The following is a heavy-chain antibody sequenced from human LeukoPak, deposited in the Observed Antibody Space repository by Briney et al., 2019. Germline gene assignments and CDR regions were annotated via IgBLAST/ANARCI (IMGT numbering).Heavy chain of an antibody. CDR3: ARVIGSYGDSAY. J-gene: IGHJ4*02. V-gene: IGHV3-48*04. CDR1: GFTFSYFS. D-gene: IGHD4-17*01. Sequence: PGGSLRLSCAASGFTFSYFSMNWVRQAPGKGLEGLSYISDSSSTIYYADSVKGRSTISRDNAKNSLYLQVNSLRVEDTAVYYCARVIGSYGDSAYWGQGTLVTVSS. CDR2: ISDSSSTI.